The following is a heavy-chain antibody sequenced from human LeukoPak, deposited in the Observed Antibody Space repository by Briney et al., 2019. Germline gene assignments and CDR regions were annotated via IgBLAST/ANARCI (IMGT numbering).Heavy chain of an antibody. CDR3: AKRIFGASGYFDY. V-gene: IGHV3-23*01. J-gene: IGHJ4*02. Sequence: SGGSLRLSCAASGFTFSSYAMSWVRQAPGKGLEWVSAISGSGGSTYYADSVKGRFTISRDNPKNTLYLQMNSLRAEDTAVYYCAKRIFGASGYFDYWGQGTLVTVSS. D-gene: IGHD3-3*01. CDR1: GFTFSSYA. CDR2: ISGSGGST.